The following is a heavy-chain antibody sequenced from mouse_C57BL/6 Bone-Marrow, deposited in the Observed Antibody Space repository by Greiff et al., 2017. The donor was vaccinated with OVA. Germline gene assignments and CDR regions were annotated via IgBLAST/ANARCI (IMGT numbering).Heavy chain of an antibody. CDR2: IYPGSGNT. D-gene: IGHD2-4*01. V-gene: IGHV1-76*01. CDR3: ARRDYDDGYYFDY. CDR1: GYTFTDYY. J-gene: IGHJ2*01. Sequence: VMLVESGAELVRPGASVKLSCKASGYTFTDYYINWVKQRPGQGLEWIARIYPGSGNTYYNEKFKGKATLTAEKASSTAYMQLSSLTSEDSAVYFCARRDYDDGYYFDYWGQGTTLTVSS.